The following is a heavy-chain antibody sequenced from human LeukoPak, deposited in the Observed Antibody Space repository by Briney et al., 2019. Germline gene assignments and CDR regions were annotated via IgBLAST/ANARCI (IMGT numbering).Heavy chain of an antibody. Sequence: SETLSLTCAVYGGSFSGYYWSWIRQPPGKGLEWIGEINHSGSTNYNPSLKSRVTISVDTSKNQLSLKLSSVTAADTAVYYCARVQWLFRRKPFDYWGQGTLVTVSS. D-gene: IGHD6-19*01. V-gene: IGHV4-34*01. CDR2: INHSGST. CDR1: GGSFSGYY. CDR3: ARVQWLFRRKPFDY. J-gene: IGHJ4*02.